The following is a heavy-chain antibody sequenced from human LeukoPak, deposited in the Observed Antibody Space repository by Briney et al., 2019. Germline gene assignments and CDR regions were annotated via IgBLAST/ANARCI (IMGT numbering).Heavy chain of an antibody. J-gene: IGHJ3*01. V-gene: IGHV3-7*01. D-gene: IGHD4-17*01. Sequence: GGSLRLSCAVSGFTFRDYWMTWVRQAPGKGLEWVSNINQDESEQYYVDSVKGRFTISRDNAKDSLYLQMNSLRPEDTALYYCARPSVTTGVDAFDFWGQGTMVTVSS. CDR2: INQDESEQ. CDR1: GFTFRDYW. CDR3: ARPSVTTGVDAFDF.